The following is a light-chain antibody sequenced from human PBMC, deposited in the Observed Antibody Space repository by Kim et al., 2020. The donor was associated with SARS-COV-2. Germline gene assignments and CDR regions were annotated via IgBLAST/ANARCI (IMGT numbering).Light chain of an antibody. J-gene: IGLJ2*01. CDR2: YDS. Sequence: SYELTQPPSVSVAPGKTARITCGGNNIGSKSVHWYQQKPGQAPVLVIYYDSDRPSGIPERFSGSNSGNTATLTISRVEAGDEADYYCQVWDSSGDRVFGGGTKVTV. CDR3: QVWDSSGDRV. V-gene: IGLV3-21*04. CDR1: NIGSKS.